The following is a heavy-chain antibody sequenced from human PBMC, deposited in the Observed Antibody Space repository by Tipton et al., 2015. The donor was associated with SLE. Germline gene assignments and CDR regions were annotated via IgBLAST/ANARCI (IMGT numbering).Heavy chain of an antibody. J-gene: IGHJ3*02. CDR1: GGSISSYY. D-gene: IGHD2-15*01. Sequence: TLSLTCTVSGGSISSYYWSWIRQPPGKGLEWIGYIYYSGRTNYNPSLKSRVTISVDTSKNQFSLNLSSVTAADTAVYYCARQPVVDAFDIWCQGTMVTVSS. CDR3: ARQPVVDAFDI. V-gene: IGHV4-59*08. CDR2: IYYSGRT.